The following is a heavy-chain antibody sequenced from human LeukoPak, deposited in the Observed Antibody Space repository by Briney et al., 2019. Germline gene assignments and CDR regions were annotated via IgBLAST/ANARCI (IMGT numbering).Heavy chain of an antibody. D-gene: IGHD6-19*01. CDR3: ARGGSSGWNWFDP. CDR2: IYSGGST. CDR1: GFIVSSNY. J-gene: IGHJ5*02. V-gene: IGHV3-66*01. Sequence: PGGSLRLSCAASGFIVSSNYMTWVRQAPGKGLEWVSVIYSGGSTYYADSVKGRFTNSRDNSKNTLYLQVNSLRAENTAVYYCARGGSSGWNWFDPWGQGTLVTVSS.